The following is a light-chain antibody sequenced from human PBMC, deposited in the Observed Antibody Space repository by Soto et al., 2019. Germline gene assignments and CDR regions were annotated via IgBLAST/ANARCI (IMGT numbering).Light chain of an antibody. CDR2: NNN. CDR3: AAWDDSLNGWV. Sequence: QSALTQPPSASGTPGQRVTISCSGSGSNIGDNTVHWYQQLPGTAPQLLIYNNNQRPSGVPDRFSGSKSGTSASLAISGLQSEDEADYYCAAWDDSLNGWVFGGGTKLTVL. V-gene: IGLV1-44*01. CDR1: GSNIGDNT. J-gene: IGLJ3*02.